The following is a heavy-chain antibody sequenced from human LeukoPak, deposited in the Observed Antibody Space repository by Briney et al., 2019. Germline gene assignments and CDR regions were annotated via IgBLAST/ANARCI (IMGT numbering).Heavy chain of an antibody. Sequence: GGSLRLSCAASGFTFSSYAMTWVRQAPGKGLEWVLAISGSGGSTHYADSVKGRFTISRDNSKNTLYLQMNSLRAEDTAVYYCAKGYSSTWHWYFDLWGRGTLVTVSS. CDR2: ISGSGGST. CDR3: AKGYSSTWHWYFDL. V-gene: IGHV3-23*01. D-gene: IGHD6-13*01. CDR1: GFTFSSYA. J-gene: IGHJ2*01.